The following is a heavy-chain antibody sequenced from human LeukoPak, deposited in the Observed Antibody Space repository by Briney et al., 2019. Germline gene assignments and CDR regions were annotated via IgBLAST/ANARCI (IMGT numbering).Heavy chain of an antibody. Sequence: GGSLRLSCAASGFTVSSNYMSWVRQAPGKGLEWVSVIYSGGSTYYADSVKGRFTISRDNPKNTLYLQMNSLRAEDTAVYYCARDPDYFYGMDVWGQGTTVTVSS. CDR3: ARDPDYFYGMDV. CDR1: GFTVSSNY. J-gene: IGHJ6*02. V-gene: IGHV3-66*01. CDR2: IYSGGST.